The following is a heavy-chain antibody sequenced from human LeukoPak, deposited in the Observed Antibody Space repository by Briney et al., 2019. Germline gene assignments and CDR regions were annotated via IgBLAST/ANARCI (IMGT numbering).Heavy chain of an antibody. Sequence: GGSLRLSCAASGFTFSSYWMSWVRQAPGKGLEWVANIKQDGSEKTYVDSVKGRFTISRDNAKNSLYLQMNSLRAEDTAVYYCARELLSDYYGSGTQDYWEQGTVVTVFS. D-gene: IGHD3-10*01. CDR1: GFTFSSYW. CDR2: IKQDGSEK. V-gene: IGHV3-7*01. J-gene: IGHJ4*02. CDR3: ARELLSDYYGSGTQDY.